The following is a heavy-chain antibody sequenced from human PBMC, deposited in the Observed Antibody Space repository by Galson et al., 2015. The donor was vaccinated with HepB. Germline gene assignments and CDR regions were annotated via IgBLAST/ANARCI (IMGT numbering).Heavy chain of an antibody. CDR1: GGTFSSYA. D-gene: IGHD3-3*01. V-gene: IGHV1-69*13. Sequence: SVKVSCKASGGTFSSYAISWVRQAPGQGLEWMGGIIPIFGTANYAQKFQGRVTITADEPTSTAYMELSSLRSEDTAVYYCARGNYTIFGVVISMDVWGKGTTVTVSS. J-gene: IGHJ6*03. CDR3: ARGNYTIFGVVISMDV. CDR2: IIPIFGTA.